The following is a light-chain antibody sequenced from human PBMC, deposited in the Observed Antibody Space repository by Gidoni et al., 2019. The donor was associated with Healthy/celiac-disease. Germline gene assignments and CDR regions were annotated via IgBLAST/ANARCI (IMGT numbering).Light chain of an antibody. CDR2: DAS. Sequence: EIVLTQSPATLSLSPGERATLSCRASQSVSSYLAWYQQKPGQAPRLLIYDASNMATGIPARLSGSGSGTDFTLTISSLEPEDFAVYYCQQRSNWPPWTFGQGTKVEIK. CDR3: QQRSNWPPWT. V-gene: IGKV3-11*01. CDR1: QSVSSY. J-gene: IGKJ1*01.